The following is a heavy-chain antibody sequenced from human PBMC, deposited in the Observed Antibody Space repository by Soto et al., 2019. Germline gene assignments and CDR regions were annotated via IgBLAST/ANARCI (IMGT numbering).Heavy chain of an antibody. V-gene: IGHV1-18*01. CDR1: GYNFTSYG. CDR3: ARDWFGIDY. Sequence: QVQLVQSGAEVKKPGASVKVSCKASGYNFTSYGISWVRQAPGQGVEWMGWINPYNGNTNYAQKLHGRVTMTTDTSTNTAYMELRSLSSDDTAVYYCARDWFGIDYWGQGTRVTVSS. CDR2: INPYNGNT. D-gene: IGHD3-16*01. J-gene: IGHJ4*02.